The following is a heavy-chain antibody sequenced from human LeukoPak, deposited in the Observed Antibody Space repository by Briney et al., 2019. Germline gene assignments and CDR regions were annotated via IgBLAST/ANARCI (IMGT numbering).Heavy chain of an antibody. Sequence: SETLSLTCTVSGGSISSYYWSWIRQPPGKGPEWIGYIYYSGSTNYNPSLKSRVTISVDTSKNQFSLKLSSVTAADTAVYYCARGPNWFDPWGQGTLVTVSS. V-gene: IGHV4-59*01. CDR1: GGSISSYY. CDR2: IYYSGST. CDR3: ARGPNWFDP. J-gene: IGHJ5*02.